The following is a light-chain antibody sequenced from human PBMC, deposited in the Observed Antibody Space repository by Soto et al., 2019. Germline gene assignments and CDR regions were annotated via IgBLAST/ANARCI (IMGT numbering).Light chain of an antibody. CDR3: QQSYSNPRT. CDR1: QSISSY. Sequence: DIQMTQSPSSLSASAGQRFTFTCLASQSISSYLNWYQQKPGKAPKLLIYAASSLQSGVPSRFSGSGSGTDFTLTISSLQPEDFATYYCQQSYSNPRTFGQGTKWIS. J-gene: IGKJ1*01. V-gene: IGKV1-39*01. CDR2: AAS.